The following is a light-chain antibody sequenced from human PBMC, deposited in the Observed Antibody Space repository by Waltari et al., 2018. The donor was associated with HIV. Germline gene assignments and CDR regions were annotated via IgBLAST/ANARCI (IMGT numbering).Light chain of an antibody. CDR2: GAS. V-gene: IGKV3-15*01. Sequence: EIVMTQSPATLSVSPGERATLSCRASQSVSYNLAWYQQKPGQAPRLLIYGASTRVTGLPARFSGSGSGTEFTLTISSLQSEDFALYYCQQYNNWPPYTFGQGTKLEIK. CDR1: QSVSYN. CDR3: QQYNNWPPYT. J-gene: IGKJ2*01.